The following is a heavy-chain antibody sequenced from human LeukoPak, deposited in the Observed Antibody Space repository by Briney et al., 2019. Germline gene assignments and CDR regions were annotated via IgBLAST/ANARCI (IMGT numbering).Heavy chain of an antibody. CDR1: GFIFSNYW. CDR3: VRSMSGRNDL. J-gene: IGHJ5*02. Sequence: PGGSLRLSCAGSGFIFSNYWVHWVRQAPGKGLVWVSRINIEGSRTDYADSVRGRFTISRDNAKNTLYLQMNSLTAEDTAVYYCVRSMSGRNDLWGQGTVVSVSS. V-gene: IGHV3-74*01. D-gene: IGHD3-3*01. CDR2: INIEGSRT.